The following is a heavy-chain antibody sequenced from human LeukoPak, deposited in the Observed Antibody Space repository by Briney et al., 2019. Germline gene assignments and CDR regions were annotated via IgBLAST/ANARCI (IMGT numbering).Heavy chain of an antibody. D-gene: IGHD3-3*01. J-gene: IGHJ4*02. CDR3: GIAGVVTTIDY. CDR1: GYTFTGYY. CDR2: INPNSGGT. V-gene: IGHV1-2*06. Sequence: ASVKVSCEASGYTFTGYYMHWVRQAPGQGLEWMGRINPNSGGTNYAQKFQGRVTMTRDTSISTAYMELSSLRSDDTAVYYCGIAGVVTTIDYWGQGTLVTVSS.